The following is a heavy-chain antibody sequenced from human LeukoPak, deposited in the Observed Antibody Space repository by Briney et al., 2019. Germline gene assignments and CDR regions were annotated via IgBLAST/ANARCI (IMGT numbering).Heavy chain of an antibody. CDR1: GFTFSSYA. D-gene: IGHD6-13*01. Sequence: PGGTLRLSCAASGFTFSSYAMHWVRQAPGKGLEYVSAISSNGGSTYYANSVKGRFTISRDNSKNTLYLQMGSLSAEDMAVYYCARVGYTSYYYYGMDVWGQGTTVTVSS. J-gene: IGHJ6*02. CDR2: ISSNGGST. V-gene: IGHV3-64*01. CDR3: ARVGYTSYYYYGMDV.